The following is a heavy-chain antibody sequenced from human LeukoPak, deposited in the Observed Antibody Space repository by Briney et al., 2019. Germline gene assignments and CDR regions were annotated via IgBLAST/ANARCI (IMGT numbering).Heavy chain of an antibody. CDR1: GYTFTSYG. V-gene: IGHV1-69*05. J-gene: IGHJ2*01. Sequence: ASVKVSCKASGYTFTSYGISWVRQAPGQGLEWMGGIIPIFGTANYAQKFQGRVTITTDESTSTAYMELSSLRSEDTAVYYCARDRRDGYNLVWWYFDLWGRGTLVTVSS. CDR3: ARDRRDGYNLVWWYFDL. CDR2: IIPIFGTA. D-gene: IGHD5-24*01.